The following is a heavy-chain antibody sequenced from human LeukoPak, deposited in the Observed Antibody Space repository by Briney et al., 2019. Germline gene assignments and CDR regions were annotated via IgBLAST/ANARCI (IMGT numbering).Heavy chain of an antibody. Sequence: GGSLRLSCVASGFTFSSYAMSWVRQAPGKGLEWVSAISGNSGTTYYADSVKGRFTISRENSKNTLYLQMNSLRAEDTAVYYCSKQRLGGTKWFDPWGQGTLVTVSS. CDR2: ISGNSGTT. CDR3: SKQRLGGTKWFDP. CDR1: GFTFSSYA. J-gene: IGHJ5*02. D-gene: IGHD2-8*01. V-gene: IGHV3-23*01.